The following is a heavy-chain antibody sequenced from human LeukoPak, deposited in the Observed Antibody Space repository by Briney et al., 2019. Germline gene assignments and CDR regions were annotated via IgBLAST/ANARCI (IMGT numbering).Heavy chain of an antibody. CDR3: ARGGPENYYDSSGYYPPDY. CDR2: ISYDGSNK. D-gene: IGHD3-22*01. J-gene: IGHJ4*02. CDR1: GFTFSSYA. V-gene: IGHV3-30-3*01. Sequence: GGSLRLSCAASGFTFSSYAMHWVRQAPGKGLEWVAVISYDGSNKYYADSVKGRFTISRDNSKNTLYLQMNSLRAEDTAVYYCARGGPENYYDSSGYYPPDYWGQGTLVTVSS.